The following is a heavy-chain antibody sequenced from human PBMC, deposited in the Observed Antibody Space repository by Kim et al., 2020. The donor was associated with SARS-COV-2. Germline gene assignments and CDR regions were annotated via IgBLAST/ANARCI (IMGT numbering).Heavy chain of an antibody. CDR3: VQNMDV. CDR2: INSSGGTT. J-gene: IGHJ6*02. CDR1: GFTFSIYS. V-gene: IGHV3-48*02. Sequence: GGSLRLSCAVSGFTFSIYSMNWVRKALGKGLEWISYINSSGGTTRYADSVKGRFTISRDNAKNSLYLQMNSLRDEDTAVYYCVQNMDVWGQGTTVTVSS.